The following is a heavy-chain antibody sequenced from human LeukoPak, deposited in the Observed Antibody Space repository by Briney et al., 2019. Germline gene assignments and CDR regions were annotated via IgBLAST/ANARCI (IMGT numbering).Heavy chain of an antibody. Sequence: PGGSLRLSCAASGCTFSSYAMSWVRQAPGKGLEWVSAISGSGGSTYYADSVKGRFTISRDNSKNTLYLQMNSLRAEDTAVYYCAKGDFITMVRGVTYFDYWGQGTLVTVSS. V-gene: IGHV3-23*01. CDR2: ISGSGGST. J-gene: IGHJ4*02. CDR3: AKGDFITMVRGVTYFDY. CDR1: GCTFSSYA. D-gene: IGHD3-10*01.